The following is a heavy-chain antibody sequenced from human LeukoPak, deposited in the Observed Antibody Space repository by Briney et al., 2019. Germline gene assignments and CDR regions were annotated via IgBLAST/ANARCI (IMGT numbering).Heavy chain of an antibody. Sequence: GGSLRLSCAASGFTFSSYGMHWVRQAPGKGLEWVAVIWYDGSNKYYADSVKGRFTISRDNSKNTLYLQMNSLRAEDTAVYYCAKEASSGSLNYWGQGTLVTVSS. CDR3: AKEASSGSLNY. CDR2: IWYDGSNK. V-gene: IGHV3-33*06. CDR1: GFTFSSYG. D-gene: IGHD6-19*01. J-gene: IGHJ4*02.